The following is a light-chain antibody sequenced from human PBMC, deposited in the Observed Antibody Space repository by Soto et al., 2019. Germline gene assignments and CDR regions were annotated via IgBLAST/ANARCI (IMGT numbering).Light chain of an antibody. CDR3: QQFGGSPIT. Sequence: EILMTQSPATLSLCPGEISTLSGRASQSVSSNLAWYQQKPGQAPRLLIYGASSRATGIPDRFSGSGSGTDFTLTISRLEPEDFAVYYCQQFGGSPITFGQGTRLEIK. V-gene: IGKV3-20*01. CDR1: QSVSSN. CDR2: GAS. J-gene: IGKJ5*01.